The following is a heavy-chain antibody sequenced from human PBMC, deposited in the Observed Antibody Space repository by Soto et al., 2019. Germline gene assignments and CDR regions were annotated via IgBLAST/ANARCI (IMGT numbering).Heavy chain of an antibody. CDR2: IVVGSGNT. V-gene: IGHV1-58*01. CDR3: AALRVGYCSSTSCNNFDY. Sequence: SVKVSCKASGFTFTSSAVQWVRQARGQRLEWIGWIVVGSGNTNYAQKFQERVTITRDMSTSTAYMELSSLRSEDTAVYYCAALRVGYCSSTSCNNFDYWGQGTLVTVSS. J-gene: IGHJ4*02. CDR1: GFTFTSSA. D-gene: IGHD2-2*02.